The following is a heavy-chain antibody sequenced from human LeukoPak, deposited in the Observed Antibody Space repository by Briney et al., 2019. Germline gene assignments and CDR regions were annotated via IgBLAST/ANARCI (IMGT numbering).Heavy chain of an antibody. D-gene: IGHD3-10*01. CDR1: GGSISSSSYY. J-gene: IGHJ5*02. V-gene: IGHV4-39*07. Sequence: PSQTLSLTCTVSGGSISSSSYYWGWIRQPPGKGLEWIGSIYYSGSTYNNPSLKSRVTISVDTSKTQFSLKLSSVTAADTAVYYCARVGYYYGSGNWFDPWGQGTLVTVSS. CDR2: IYYSGST. CDR3: ARVGYYYGSGNWFDP.